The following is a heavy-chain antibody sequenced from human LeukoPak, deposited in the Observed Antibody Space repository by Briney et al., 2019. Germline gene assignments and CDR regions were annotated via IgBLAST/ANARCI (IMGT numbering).Heavy chain of an antibody. CDR2: MNPNSGNT. CDR3: ARGRVNHFWYACSGGSCYSRGNYFDY. D-gene: IGHD2-15*01. Sequence: GASVKVSCKASGYTFTTYGVTWVRQAPGQGLEWMGWMNPNSGNTGYAQKFQGRVTITRNTSISTAYMELSSLRSEDTAVYYCARGRVNHFWYACSGGSCYSRGNYFDYWGQGTLVTVSS. CDR1: GYTFTTYG. J-gene: IGHJ4*02. V-gene: IGHV1-8*01.